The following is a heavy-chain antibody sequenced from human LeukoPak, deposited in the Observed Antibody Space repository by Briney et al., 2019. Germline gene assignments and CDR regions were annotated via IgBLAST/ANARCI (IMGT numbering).Heavy chain of an antibody. V-gene: IGHV4-59*01. Sequence: SETLSLTCTVSGGSISNYYWRWLRQPPGKGLEWIGYIYYSGSTNYNPSLKSRVTISVDTSNNQFSLKLSSVTAADTAVYYCARGGFGRITMIVVAVDAFDIWGQGTMVTVSS. J-gene: IGHJ3*02. CDR1: GGSISNYY. CDR2: IYYSGST. D-gene: IGHD3-22*01. CDR3: ARGGFGRITMIVVAVDAFDI.